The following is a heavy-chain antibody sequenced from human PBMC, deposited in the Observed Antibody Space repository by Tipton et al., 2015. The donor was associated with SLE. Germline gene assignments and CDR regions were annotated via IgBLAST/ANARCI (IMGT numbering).Heavy chain of an antibody. J-gene: IGHJ5*02. V-gene: IGHV3-30*04. D-gene: IGHD6-13*01. CDR3: ASGHRIAAAGRDWFDP. CDR1: GFTFSSYA. CDR2: ISYDGSNK. Sequence: SLRLSCAASGFTFSSYAMHWVRQAPGKGLEWVAVISYDGSNKYYADSVKGRFTISRDNSKNTLYLQMNSLRAEDTAMYYCASGHRIAAAGRDWFDPWGQGTLVTVSS.